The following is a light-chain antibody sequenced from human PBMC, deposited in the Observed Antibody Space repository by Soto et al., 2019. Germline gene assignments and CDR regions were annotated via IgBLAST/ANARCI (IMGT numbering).Light chain of an antibody. V-gene: IGLV2-8*01. CDR1: NSDIGVYDF. CDR3: KSYAGSNTYV. CDR2: EVV. Sequence: QSALTQPPSASVSPGQSVTISFALTNSDIGVYDFVSWYQHHPGKAPRLIIYEVVQRPSGVPDRFSGSKSGNTASLTVSGLQAADEADYFCKSYAGSNTYVFGSGTKVTVL. J-gene: IGLJ1*01.